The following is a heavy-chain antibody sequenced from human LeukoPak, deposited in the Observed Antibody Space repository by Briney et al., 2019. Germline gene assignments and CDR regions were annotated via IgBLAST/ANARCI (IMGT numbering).Heavy chain of an antibody. CDR3: ARGNYDSRGYSNAFDI. D-gene: IGHD3-22*01. CDR1: GRSISNYY. V-gene: IGHV4-59*01. Sequence: SETLSLTCTVSGRSISNYYWSWIRQPRGKRLEWIGYIYYSGSTNSNPSLKSRVTISADTSKNQFSLKLSSVTAADTAVYYCARGNYDSRGYSNAFDIWGQGAMVTVSS. CDR2: IYYSGST. J-gene: IGHJ3*02.